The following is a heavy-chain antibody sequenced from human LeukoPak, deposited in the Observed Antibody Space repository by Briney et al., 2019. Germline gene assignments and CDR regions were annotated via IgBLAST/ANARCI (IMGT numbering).Heavy chain of an antibody. CDR1: TLTFSSYS. Sequence: GGSLRLSCAASTLTFSSYSINWVSHPQGDGLEWVSSIRSSTSYIYYADSVKGRFTISRDNAKNSLYLQMNSLRAEDTAVYYCARDEFLVRGVLKLFDYWGRGTLVTVSS. D-gene: IGHD3-10*01. CDR2: IRSSTSYI. J-gene: IGHJ4*02. CDR3: ARDEFLVRGVLKLFDY. V-gene: IGHV3-21*01.